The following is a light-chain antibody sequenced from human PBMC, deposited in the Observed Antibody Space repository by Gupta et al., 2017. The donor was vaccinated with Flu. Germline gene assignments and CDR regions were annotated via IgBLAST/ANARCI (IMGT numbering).Light chain of an antibody. CDR2: QDS. CDR3: QESDSGTCG. V-gene: IGLV3-1*01. Sequence: SYELTQPPSLSVSPGQTASVTCSGDKLGEKYVCWYQQKPGQSPVLVIYQDSKRPAGIPERFSASNSGNTAPLIISGTQAMDDADYYCQESDSGTCGFGGGTKLTVL. CDR1: KLGEKY. J-gene: IGLJ2*01.